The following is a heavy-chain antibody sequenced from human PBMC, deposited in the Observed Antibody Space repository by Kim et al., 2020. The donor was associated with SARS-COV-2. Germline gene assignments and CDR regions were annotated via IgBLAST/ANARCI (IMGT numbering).Heavy chain of an antibody. CDR2: IYHSGST. J-gene: IGHJ5*02. CDR1: GGSISSSNW. CDR3: AREYRYCSCGSCHPIPGFDP. Sequence: SETLSLTCAVYGGSISSSNWWSWVRQPPGKGLEWIGAIYHSGSTNYNPSLKSRVTISVDKSKNQFSLKLSSVTAADTAVYYCAREYRYCSCGSCHPIPGFDPWGQGTLVTVSS. D-gene: IGHD2-15*01. V-gene: IGHV4-4*02.